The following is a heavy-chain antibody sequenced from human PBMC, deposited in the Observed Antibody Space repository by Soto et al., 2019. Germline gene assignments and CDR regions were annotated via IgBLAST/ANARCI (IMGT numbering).Heavy chain of an antibody. CDR2: VNHSGST. Sequence: SETLSLTCAVYGGSFSGYSWSWIRQPPGKGLEWIGEVNHSGSTNYNPSLESRVTISVDTSKNQFSLKLSSVTAADTAVYHCARGSTAAGSVCLSGLCNWFGPWGQGTLVTVSS. V-gene: IGHV4-34*01. CDR1: GGSFSGYS. CDR3: ARGSTAAGSVCLSGLCNWFGP. D-gene: IGHD6-13*01. J-gene: IGHJ5*02.